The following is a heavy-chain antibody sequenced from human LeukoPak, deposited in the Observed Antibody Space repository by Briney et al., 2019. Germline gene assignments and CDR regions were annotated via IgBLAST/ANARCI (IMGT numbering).Heavy chain of an antibody. D-gene: IGHD4-17*01. CDR2: IIPIFGTA. V-gene: IGHV1-69*13. CDR3: ARDRSATVTNWYFDL. Sequence: GASVKVSCKASGGTFSSYAISWVRQAPGQGLEWMGGIIPIFGTANYAQKFQGRVTITADESTGTAYMELSSLRSEDTAVYYCARDRSATVTNWYFDLWGRGTLVTVSS. CDR1: GGTFSSYA. J-gene: IGHJ2*01.